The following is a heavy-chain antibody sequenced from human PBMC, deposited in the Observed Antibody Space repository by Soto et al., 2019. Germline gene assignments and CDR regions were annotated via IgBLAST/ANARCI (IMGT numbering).Heavy chain of an antibody. V-gene: IGHV3-23*01. D-gene: IGHD3-9*01. CDR1: GFTFSSYA. J-gene: IGHJ4*02. CDR3: AKDVEYYDILTGPFDY. CDR2: ISGSGGST. Sequence: EVQLLESGGGLVQPGGSLRLSCAASGFTFSSYAMSWVRQATGKGLEWVSAISGSGGSTYYADSVKGRFTISRDNSKNTLYLQMNSLRAEDTAVYYCAKDVEYYDILTGPFDYWGQGTLVTVSS.